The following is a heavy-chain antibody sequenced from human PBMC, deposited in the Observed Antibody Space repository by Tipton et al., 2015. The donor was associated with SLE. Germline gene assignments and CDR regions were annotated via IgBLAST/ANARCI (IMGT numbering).Heavy chain of an antibody. CDR2: ISYDGSNK. V-gene: IGHV3-30*18. Sequence: SLRLSCAASGFTFSSYGMHWVRQAPGKGLEWVAVISYDGSNKYYADSVKGRFTISRENSKNTLYLQMNSLRAEDTAVYYCAKDRGYSSGWYRGFFDYWGQGTLVAVSS. CDR1: GFTFSSYG. D-gene: IGHD6-19*01. J-gene: IGHJ4*02. CDR3: AKDRGYSSGWYRGFFDY.